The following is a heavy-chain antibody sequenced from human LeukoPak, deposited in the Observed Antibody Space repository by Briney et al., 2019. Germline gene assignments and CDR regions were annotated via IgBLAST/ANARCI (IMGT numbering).Heavy chain of an antibody. CDR2: IYYSGST. J-gene: IGHJ5*02. V-gene: IGHV4-59*01. Sequence: SETLSLTCTVSGGSISSYYWSWIRQPPGKGLEWIGYIYYSGSTNYNPSLKSRVTISVDTSKNQFSLKLSSVTAADTAVYYCARVDSSGWYAPEKHNWFDPWGQGTLVTVSP. D-gene: IGHD6-19*01. CDR3: ARVDSSGWYAPEKHNWFDP. CDR1: GGSISSYY.